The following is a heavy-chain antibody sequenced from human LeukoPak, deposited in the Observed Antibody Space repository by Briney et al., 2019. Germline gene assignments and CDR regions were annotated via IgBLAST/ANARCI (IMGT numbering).Heavy chain of an antibody. CDR1: GFTFSSYS. J-gene: IGHJ4*02. Sequence: TGGSLRLSCAASGFTFSSYSMNWVRQAPGKGLEWVSSISSSSSYIYYADSVKGRFTISRDNSKNTLYLQMNSLRAEDTAVYYCAKGPWTGDGYSNYWGQGTLVTVSS. V-gene: IGHV3-21*04. D-gene: IGHD5-24*01. CDR2: ISSSSSYI. CDR3: AKGPWTGDGYSNY.